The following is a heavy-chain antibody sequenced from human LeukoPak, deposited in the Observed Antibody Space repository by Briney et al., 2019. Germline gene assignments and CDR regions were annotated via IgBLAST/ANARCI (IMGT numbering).Heavy chain of an antibody. J-gene: IGHJ4*02. CDR2: ISAYNGNT. D-gene: IGHD3-3*01. V-gene: IGHV1-18*01. Sequence: ASVKVSCKASGYTFTSYGISWVRQAPGQGLEWIGWISAYNGNTNYAQKLQGRVTMTTDTSTSTAYMELRSLRSDDTAVYYCARKSYDFWSALYYFDYWGQGTLVTVSS. CDR3: ARKSYDFWSALYYFDY. CDR1: GYTFTSYG.